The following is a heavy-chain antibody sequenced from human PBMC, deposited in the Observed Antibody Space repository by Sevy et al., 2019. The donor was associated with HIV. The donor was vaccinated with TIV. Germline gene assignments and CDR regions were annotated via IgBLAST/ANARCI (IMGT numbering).Heavy chain of an antibody. CDR2: IYDSMTS. D-gene: IGHD6-13*01. Sequence: SLTCTVSGGSMINYHWSWIRQPPGKGLEWIGFIYDSMTSKYNSSFMSRVSISGDPSKNQFSLRLNSVTAADTAVYYCARHGMSATADYWGQGILVTVSS. J-gene: IGHJ4*02. CDR1: GGSMINYH. CDR3: ARHGMSATADY. V-gene: IGHV4-59*08.